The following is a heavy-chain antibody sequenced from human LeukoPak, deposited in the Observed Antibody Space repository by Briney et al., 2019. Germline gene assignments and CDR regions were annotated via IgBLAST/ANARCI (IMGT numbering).Heavy chain of an antibody. J-gene: IGHJ6*02. CDR2: ISYDGSNK. D-gene: IGHD2-2*02. CDR1: GFTFSSYA. Sequence: GGSLRLSCAASGFTFSSYAMHWVRQAPGKGLEWVAVISYDGSNKYYADSVKGRFTISRDNSKNTLYLQMNSLRAEDTAVYYCAKDEALSYCSSTSCYTYYYGMDVWGQGTTVTVSS. CDR3: AKDEALSYCSSTSCYTYYYGMDV. V-gene: IGHV3-30-3*01.